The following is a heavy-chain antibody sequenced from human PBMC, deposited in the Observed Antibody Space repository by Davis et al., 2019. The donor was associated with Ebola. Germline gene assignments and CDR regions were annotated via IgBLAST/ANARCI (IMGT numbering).Heavy chain of an antibody. CDR1: GGSISSRSYY. V-gene: IGHV4-39*01. CDR3: AISSTVHYYYYYGMDV. CDR2: IYYSGST. D-gene: IGHD6-6*01. Sequence: MPSETLSLTCTVSGGSISSRSYYWGWIRQPPGKGLEWIGSIYYSGSTYYNPSLKSRVTISVDTSKNQFSLKLSSVTASDTAVYYCAISSTVHYYYYYGMDVWGQGTTVTVSS. J-gene: IGHJ6*02.